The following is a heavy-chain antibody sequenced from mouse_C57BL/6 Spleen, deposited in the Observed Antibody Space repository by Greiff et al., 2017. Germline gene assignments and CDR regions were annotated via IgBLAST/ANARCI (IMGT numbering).Heavy chain of an antibody. V-gene: IGHV5-4*01. J-gene: IGHJ3*01. D-gene: IGHD1-1*01. CDR3: ARDLLRDGFAY. CDR2: ISDGGSYT. CDR1: GFTFSSYA. Sequence: EVQGVESGGGLVKPGGSLKLSCAASGFTFSSYAMSWVRQTPEKRLEWVATISDGGSYTYYPDNVKGRFTISRDNAKNNLYLQMSHLKSEDTAMYYCARDLLRDGFAYWGQGTLVTVSA.